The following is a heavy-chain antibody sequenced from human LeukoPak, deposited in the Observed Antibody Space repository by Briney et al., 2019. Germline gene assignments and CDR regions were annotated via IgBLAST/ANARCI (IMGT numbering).Heavy chain of an antibody. D-gene: IGHD4-11*01. V-gene: IGHV4-59*01. CDR3: ARGTVTINYFVY. J-gene: IGHJ4*02. CDR1: GGSISGYY. CDR2: IYSSGST. Sequence: PSETLSLTCTSSGGSISGYYWSWIRQPPGKGLEWIGYIYSSGSTNYNPSLKSRVTIAVDTSKNQFSLKLSSVTAADTAVYYCARGTVTINYFVYWGQGTLVTVSP.